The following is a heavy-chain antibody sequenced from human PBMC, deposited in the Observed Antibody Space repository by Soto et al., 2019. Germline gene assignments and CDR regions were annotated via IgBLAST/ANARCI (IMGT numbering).Heavy chain of an antibody. CDR2: INPNSGGT. J-gene: IGHJ4*02. CDR3: ARVRVDMTTVNQYYFEY. CDR1: GYTFTGYY. Sequence: ASVKVSCKASGYTFTGYYMHWVRQAPGQGLEWMGWINPNSGGTNYAQKFQGRVTMTRDTSISTAYMELSRLRSDDTAVYYCARVRVDMTTVNQYYFEYWGQGTLVSVSS. V-gene: IGHV1-2*02. D-gene: IGHD4-17*01.